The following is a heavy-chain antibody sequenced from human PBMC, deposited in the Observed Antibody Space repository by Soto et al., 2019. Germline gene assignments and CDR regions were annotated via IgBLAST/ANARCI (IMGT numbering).Heavy chain of an antibody. Sequence: EVQLVESGGGLVQPGGSLRLSCAASGFTFNIIAMSWVRQAPGKGLEWVSGMGGGDSDRYYADYVKGRFTISRDNSKNTVSLQMNSLRAEDTAIYYCVKDRMPHNSVWEPFDFWGQGTKVTVSS. CDR3: VKDRMPHNSVWEPFDF. CDR1: GFTFNIIA. CDR2: MGGGDSDR. V-gene: IGHV3-23*04. D-gene: IGHD1-26*01. J-gene: IGHJ3*01.